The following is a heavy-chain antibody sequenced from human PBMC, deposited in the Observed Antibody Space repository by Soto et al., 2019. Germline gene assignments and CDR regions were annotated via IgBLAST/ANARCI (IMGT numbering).Heavy chain of an antibody. V-gene: IGHV4-30-4*01. CDR1: GGSISSGDYY. Sequence: SETLSLTCTVSGGSISSGDYYWSWIRQPPGKGLEWIGYIYYSGSTYYNPSLKSRVTISVDTSKNQFSLKLSSVTAADTAVYYCARERGYDFWNLHRTEGKDVWGQGTTVTVSS. D-gene: IGHD3-3*01. J-gene: IGHJ6*02. CDR2: IYYSGST. CDR3: ARERGYDFWNLHRTEGKDV.